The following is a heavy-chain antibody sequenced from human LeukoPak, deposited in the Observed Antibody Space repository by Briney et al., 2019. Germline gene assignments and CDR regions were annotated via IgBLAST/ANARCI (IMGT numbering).Heavy chain of an antibody. CDR2: IDSDGTST. D-gene: IGHD4-17*01. J-gene: IGHJ5*02. CDR1: GFTFSSYW. V-gene: IGHV3-74*01. CDR3: AREVSGDSWYNWFDP. Sequence: GGSLRLSCAASGFTFSSYWMHWVRQAPGKGLVWVSRIDSDGTSTRYADSVKGRFTISRDNAKNTLYLQMNSLRVEDTAVYYCAREVSGDSWYNWFDPWGQGTLVTVSS.